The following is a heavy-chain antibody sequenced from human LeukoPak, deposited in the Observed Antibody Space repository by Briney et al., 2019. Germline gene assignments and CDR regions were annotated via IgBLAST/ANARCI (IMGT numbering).Heavy chain of an antibody. CDR2: IIPIFGTA. D-gene: IGHD4-17*01. CDR3: ARHPRATVTMGPYFDY. Sequence: GASVKVSCKASGDTFSSYAIIWVRQAPGQGREWMGGIIPIFGTANYAQKFQGRVTITTDESTSTAYMELSSLTSEETAVYYCARHPRATVTMGPYFDYWGQGTLVTVSS. V-gene: IGHV1-69*05. J-gene: IGHJ4*02. CDR1: GDTFSSYA.